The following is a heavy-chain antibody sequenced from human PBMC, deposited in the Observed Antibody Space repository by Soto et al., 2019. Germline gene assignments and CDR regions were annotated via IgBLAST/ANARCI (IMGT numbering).Heavy chain of an antibody. V-gene: IGHV4-59*01. J-gene: IGHJ6*03. CDR2: IYYSGST. CDR3: ARELLWFGRFYYYYMDV. Sequence: PSETLSLTCTVSGGSISSYYWSWIRQPPGKGLEWIGYIYYSGSTNYNPSLKSRVTMTTDTSTSTAYMELRSLRSDDTAVYYCARELLWFGRFYYYYMDVWGKGTTVTVSS. D-gene: IGHD3-10*01. CDR1: GGSISSYY.